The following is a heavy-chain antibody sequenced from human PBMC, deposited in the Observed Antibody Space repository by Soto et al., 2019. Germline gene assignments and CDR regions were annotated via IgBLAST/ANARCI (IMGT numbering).Heavy chain of an antibody. CDR3: ARVGLRYKNGMYX. CDR2: IYYTGISGYTPST. J-gene: IGHJ6*02. Sequence: SETLSLTCTVSGDSITSSYWSWIRRPPGKGLEWISYIYYTGISGYTPSTSYNPSLKSRVTMSVETSKNQFSLKLSSVTASDTPVYYCARVGLRYKNGMYXWGQGTTVTVS. CDR1: GDSITSSY. D-gene: IGHD3-9*01. V-gene: IGHV4-59*08.